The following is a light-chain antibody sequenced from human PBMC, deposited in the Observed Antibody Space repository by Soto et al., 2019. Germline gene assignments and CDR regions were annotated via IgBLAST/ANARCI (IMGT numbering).Light chain of an antibody. Sequence: EIVLTQSPGTLSLSPGERATLSCRASQSVSSSYLAWSQQKPGQAPRQLIYGASSRATGIPDRFSGSGSGTDFTPTITRLEPEDFAVYYCQHYRTSFGGGTRVEIK. CDR2: GAS. CDR3: QHYRTS. V-gene: IGKV3-20*01. CDR1: QSVSSSY. J-gene: IGKJ4*01.